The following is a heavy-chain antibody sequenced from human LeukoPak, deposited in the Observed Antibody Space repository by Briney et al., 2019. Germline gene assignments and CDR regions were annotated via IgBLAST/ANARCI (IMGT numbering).Heavy chain of an antibody. CDR1: GFTFSSYW. CDR2: IKQDGSEK. Sequence: GGSLRLSCAASGFTFSSYWMSWVRQAPGKGLEWVANIKQDGSEKYYVDSVKGRFTISRGNAKNSLYLQMNSLRAEDTAVYYCAREGFTLGDYFDYWGQGTLVTVSS. V-gene: IGHV3-7*01. D-gene: IGHD3-16*01. CDR3: AREGFTLGDYFDY. J-gene: IGHJ4*02.